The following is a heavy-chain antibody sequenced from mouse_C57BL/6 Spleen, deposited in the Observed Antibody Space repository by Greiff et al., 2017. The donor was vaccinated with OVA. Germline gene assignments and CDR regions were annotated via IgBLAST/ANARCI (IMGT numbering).Heavy chain of an antibody. CDR1: GYTFTSYW. CDR3: AGEATGAFAY. J-gene: IGHJ3*01. D-gene: IGHD6-1*01. CDR2: IYPSDSET. Sequence: QVQLQQSGAELVRPGSSVKLSCKASGYTFTSYWMDWVKQRPGQGLEWIGNIYPSDSETHYNQKFKDKATLTVDKSSSTAYMQLSSLTSEDSAVYYCAGEATGAFAYWGQGTLVTVSA. V-gene: IGHV1-61*01.